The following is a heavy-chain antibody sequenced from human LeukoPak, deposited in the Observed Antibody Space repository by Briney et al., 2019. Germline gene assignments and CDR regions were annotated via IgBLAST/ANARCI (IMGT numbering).Heavy chain of an antibody. V-gene: IGHV3-66*01. Sequence: GGSRRLSCAASAFTVSSNYMSWVRQPPGKGLEWVSVIYSGGSTYYADSVKGRFTISRDNSKNTLYLQMNSLRAEDTAVYYCARVWACACGGDCYGSYFDYRGQGTLVTVSS. CDR1: AFTVSSNY. D-gene: IGHD2-21*02. CDR2: IYSGGST. CDR3: ARVWACACGGDCYGSYFDY. J-gene: IGHJ4*02.